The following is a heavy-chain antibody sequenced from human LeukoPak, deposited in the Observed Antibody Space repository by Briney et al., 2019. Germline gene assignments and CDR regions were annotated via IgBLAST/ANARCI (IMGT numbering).Heavy chain of an antibody. CDR1: GGSISSYY. D-gene: IGHD3-10*01. J-gene: IGHJ4*02. V-gene: IGHV4-59*12. CDR3: ARDMFRGLLWFGELFFDY. CDR2: IYYSGST. Sequence: SETLSLTCTVSGGSISSYYWSWIRQPPGKGLEWTGYIYYSGSTNYNPSLKSRVTISVDTSKNQFSLKLSSVTAADTAVYYCARDMFRGLLWFGELFFDYWGQGTLVTVSS.